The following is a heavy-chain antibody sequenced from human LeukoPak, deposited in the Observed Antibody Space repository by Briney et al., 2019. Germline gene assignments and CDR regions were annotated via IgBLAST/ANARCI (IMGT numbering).Heavy chain of an antibody. CDR2: ISGSGGST. D-gene: IGHD6-13*01. J-gene: IGHJ6*02. Sequence: PGESLRLSCAASGFTLSSYAMSWGRQAPGKGLEWVSAISGSGGSTYYADSVKGLFTISKENSKNTLYLQMNSLRAEDTAVYYGAKGGGSWYSRDGMNVGGQGTTVTVSS. V-gene: IGHV3-23*01. CDR1: GFTLSSYA. CDR3: AKGGGSWYSRDGMNV.